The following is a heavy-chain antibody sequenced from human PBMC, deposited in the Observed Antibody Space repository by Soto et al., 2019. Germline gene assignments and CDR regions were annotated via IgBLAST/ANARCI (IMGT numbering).Heavy chain of an antibody. CDR1: GGSINSGNDY. J-gene: IGHJ5*02. Sequence: QVQLQESGSGLVKPSQTLSLTCTVSGGSINSGNDYWSWIRQPPGKGLEWIGYIYYSGSAYYNPSLKSRVTISIDTSKSQFSLRLSSVTAADTAVYYCARVVSWVDPWGQGTLVIVSS. D-gene: IGHD2-21*01. CDR2: IYYSGSA. CDR3: ARVVSWVDP. V-gene: IGHV4-30-4*01.